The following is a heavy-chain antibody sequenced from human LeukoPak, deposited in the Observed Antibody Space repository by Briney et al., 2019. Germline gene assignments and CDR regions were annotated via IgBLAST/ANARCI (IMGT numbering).Heavy chain of an antibody. CDR2: INHSGST. Sequence: TSETLSLTCAVYGGSFSGYYWSWIRQPPGKGLEWIGEINHSGSTNYNPSLKSRVTISVDTSKNQFSLKLSSVTAADTAVYYCARGMRITMIVVVRSSGWFDPWGQGTLVTVSS. CDR3: ARGMRITMIVVVRSSGWFDP. V-gene: IGHV4-34*01. CDR1: GGSFSGYY. D-gene: IGHD3-22*01. J-gene: IGHJ5*02.